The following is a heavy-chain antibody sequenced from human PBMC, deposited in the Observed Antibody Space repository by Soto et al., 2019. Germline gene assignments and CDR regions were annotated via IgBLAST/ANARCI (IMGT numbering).Heavy chain of an antibody. CDR2: ISSSSSTI. D-gene: IGHD3-3*01. CDR1: GFTFSSYS. Sequence: PGGSLRLSCAASGFTFSSYSMNWVRQAPGKGLEWVSYISSSSSTIYYADSVKGRFTISRDNAKNSLYLQMNSLRDEDTAVYYFARDRLTYYDFWSGSYTHWYFDLWGRGTLVTVSS. V-gene: IGHV3-48*02. CDR3: ARDRLTYYDFWSGSYTHWYFDL. J-gene: IGHJ2*01.